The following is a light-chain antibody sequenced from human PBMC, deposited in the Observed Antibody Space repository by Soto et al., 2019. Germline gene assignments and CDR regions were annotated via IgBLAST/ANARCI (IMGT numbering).Light chain of an antibody. Sequence: QSVLTQSPSASASLGASVKLTCTLSSGHSSYAIAWHQQQPEKGPRYLMKLNSDGSHSKGDGIPDRFSGSSSGAERYLTISSLQSEDEADYCCQTWGTALRVFGGGTKLTVL. CDR1: SGHSSYA. J-gene: IGLJ2*01. CDR3: QTWGTALRV. V-gene: IGLV4-69*01. CDR2: LNSDGSH.